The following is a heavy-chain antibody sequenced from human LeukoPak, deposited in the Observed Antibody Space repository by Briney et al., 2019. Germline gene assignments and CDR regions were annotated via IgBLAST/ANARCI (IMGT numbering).Heavy chain of an antibody. J-gene: IGHJ2*01. Sequence: PSETLSLTCAVSGYSISSGYYWGWIRQPPGKGLEWIGSIYHSGSTYYNPSLKSRVTISVDTSKNQFSLKLSSVTAADTAVYYCARAWYFDLWGRGTLVTVSS. CDR1: GYSISSGYY. CDR3: ARAWYFDL. CDR2: IYHSGST. V-gene: IGHV4-38-2*01.